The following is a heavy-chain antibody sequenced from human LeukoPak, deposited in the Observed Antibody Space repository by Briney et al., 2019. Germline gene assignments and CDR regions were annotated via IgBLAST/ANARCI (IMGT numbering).Heavy chain of an antibody. D-gene: IGHD3-22*01. V-gene: IGHV3-23*01. CDR2: ISGSGGST. CDR1: GFTFSSYG. J-gene: IGHJ4*02. CDR3: AKLEDDYYDSSGYSDY. Sequence: PGGSLRLSCAASGFTFSSYGMSWVRQAPGKGLEWVSAISGSGGSTYYADSVKGRFTISRDNSKNTLYLQMNSLRAEDTAVYYCAKLEDDYYDSSGYSDYWGQGTLVTVSS.